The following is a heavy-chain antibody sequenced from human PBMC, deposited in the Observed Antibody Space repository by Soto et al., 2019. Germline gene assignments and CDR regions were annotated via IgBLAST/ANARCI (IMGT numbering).Heavy chain of an antibody. J-gene: IGHJ6*02. V-gene: IGHV5-10-1*01. D-gene: IGHD1-26*01. Sequence: PGESLKISCKGSGYSFTSYWISWVRQMPGKGLEWMGRIDPSDSYTNYSPSFQGHVTISADKSISTAYLQWSSLKASDTAMYYCARNSGSGYQYYGMDVWGQGTTVTAP. CDR2: IDPSDSYT. CDR1: GYSFTSYW. CDR3: ARNSGSGYQYYGMDV.